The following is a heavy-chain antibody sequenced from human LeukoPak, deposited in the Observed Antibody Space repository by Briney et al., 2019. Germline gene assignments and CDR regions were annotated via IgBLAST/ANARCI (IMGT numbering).Heavy chain of an antibody. J-gene: IGHJ6*02. CDR2: ISNDGSEK. CDR1: GFTFSSYG. Sequence: GSLRLSCAASGFTFSSYGMHWVRQAPGKGLEWVAIISNDGSEKFHADSVKGRFTITRDTSPNTLYLQMNSLRAEDTAVYYCARSRIMVGITHYYGMDGWGQGTTVIVSS. D-gene: IGHD2-8*01. V-gene: IGHV3-30*03. CDR3: ARSRIMVGITHYYGMDG.